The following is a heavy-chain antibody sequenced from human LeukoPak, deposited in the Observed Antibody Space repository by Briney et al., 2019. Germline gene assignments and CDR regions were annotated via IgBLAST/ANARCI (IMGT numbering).Heavy chain of an antibody. D-gene: IGHD3-22*01. V-gene: IGHV1-3*01. J-gene: IGHJ4*02. CDR1: GYTFTNYA. CDR2: INPGNGDT. Sequence: ASVKVSCKGSGYTFTNYAVHWVRQAPGQRLEWLGWINPGNGDTKYSQNFQGRVTVTSDTSASTAYVELSSLRSEDTAVYYCARDKKDSSGSGDYWGQGTLVTVSS. CDR3: ARDKKDSSGSGDY.